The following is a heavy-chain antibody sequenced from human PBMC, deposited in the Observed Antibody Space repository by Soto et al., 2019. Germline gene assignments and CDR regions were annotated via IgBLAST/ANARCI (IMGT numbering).Heavy chain of an antibody. Sequence: EVQLVESGGGVVQPGGSLRLSCAASGFTVSSNYMSWVRQAPGKGLEWVSVIYSGGSTYYADSVKGRFTISRDNSKNTLYLQMNSLRAEDTAVYYCARGEYNWNYSADYWGQGTLVTVSS. D-gene: IGHD1-7*01. CDR3: ARGEYNWNYSADY. CDR2: IYSGGST. CDR1: GFTVSSNY. J-gene: IGHJ4*02. V-gene: IGHV3-66*01.